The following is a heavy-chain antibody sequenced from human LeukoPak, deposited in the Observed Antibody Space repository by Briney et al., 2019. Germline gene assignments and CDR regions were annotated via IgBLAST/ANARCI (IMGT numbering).Heavy chain of an antibody. D-gene: IGHD6-13*01. CDR1: GGTFSSYA. CDR2: IIPVFGTA. V-gene: IGHV1-69*05. J-gene: IGHJ5*02. CDR3: ARGGQRLVHFNWFDP. Sequence: SVKVSCKASGGTFSSYAISWVRQAPGQGLEWMGRIIPVFGTANYAQKFQGRVTITTDESTSTAYMELSSLRSEDTAVYYCARGGQRLVHFNWFDPWGQGTLVTVSS.